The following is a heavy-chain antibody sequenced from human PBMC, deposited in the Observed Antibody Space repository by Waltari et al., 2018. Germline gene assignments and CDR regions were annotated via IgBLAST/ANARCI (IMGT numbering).Heavy chain of an antibody. CDR3: TRGGVGYGNFEY. CDR2: IYTGASDT. CDR1: GFAFSSYW. D-gene: IGHD5-12*01. Sequence: EVQLVESGGDLVQPGGSLRLSCAASGFAFSSYWMHWVRQTPGKGLVWVSRIYTGASDTYYADSAKGRFTISRDNAKNTLYLQMNSLRVEDTAVYYCTRGGVGYGNFEYWGLGTLVTVSS. V-gene: IGHV3-74*01. J-gene: IGHJ4*02.